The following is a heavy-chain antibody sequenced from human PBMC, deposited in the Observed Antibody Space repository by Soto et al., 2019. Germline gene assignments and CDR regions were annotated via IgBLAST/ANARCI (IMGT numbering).Heavy chain of an antibody. V-gene: IGHV3-7*03. J-gene: IGHJ6*02. CDR3: ARIQGKDEFRSWGMDV. CDR1: GFTFGTFW. D-gene: IGHD1-26*01. Sequence: EVQLVESGGGLVQPGGSLRLSCAASGFTFGTFWMSWVRQAPGKGLEWVANIKPDGSEKFYLDSVKGRFTIARDNAKNSRYVQMSSLRAEDTARYYGARIQGKDEFRSWGMDVWGRGTTVVVSS. CDR2: IKPDGSEK.